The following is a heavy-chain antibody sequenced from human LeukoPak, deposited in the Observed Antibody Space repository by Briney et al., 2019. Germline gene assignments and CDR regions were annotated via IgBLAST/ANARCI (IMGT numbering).Heavy chain of an antibody. CDR3: ARYCSGDRCYHFDY. V-gene: IGHV4-30-2*01. D-gene: IGHD2-15*01. CDR2: IYHSGST. CDR1: GGSISSGAYY. Sequence: SETLSLTCTVSGGSISSGAYYWSWIRQPPGKGLEWIGYIYHSGSTYYNPSLKSRVTISVDRSKNQFSLKLSSVTAADTAVYYCARYCSGDRCYHFDYWGLGTLVTVSS. J-gene: IGHJ4*02.